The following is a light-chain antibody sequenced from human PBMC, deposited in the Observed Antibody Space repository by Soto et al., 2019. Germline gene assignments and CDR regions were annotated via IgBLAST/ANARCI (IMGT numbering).Light chain of an antibody. CDR1: QSISSY. V-gene: IGKV1-39*01. CDR3: QQSYSTLT. CDR2: AAS. J-gene: IGKJ4*01. Sequence: DIQMTQSPSSLSASVGDRVTITCRASQSISSYLNWYQQKPGKAPKLLIYAASSLQSGVPSRFSGSGSGTDFTLTISSPQPEEFATYYCQQSYSTLTFGGGTKVEIK.